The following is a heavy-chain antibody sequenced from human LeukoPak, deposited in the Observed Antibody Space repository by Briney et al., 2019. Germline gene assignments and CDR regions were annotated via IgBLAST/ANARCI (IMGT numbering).Heavy chain of an antibody. CDR3: ARDEYSSSWSNRYYYYYMDV. J-gene: IGHJ6*03. CDR2: IYTSGST. V-gene: IGHV4-4*07. D-gene: IGHD6-13*01. Sequence: SETLSLTCTVSGGSISSYYWSWIRQPTGKGLEWIGRIYTSGSTNYNPPLKSRVTMSVDTSKNQFSLKLSSVTAADTAVYYCARDEYSSSWSNRYYYYYMDVWGKGTTVTVSS. CDR1: GGSISSYY.